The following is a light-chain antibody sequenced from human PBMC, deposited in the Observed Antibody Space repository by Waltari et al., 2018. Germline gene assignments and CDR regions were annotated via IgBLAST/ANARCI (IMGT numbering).Light chain of an antibody. CDR1: QGISSW. Sequence: DIQMTQSPSTLSASVGDRVTITCRASQGISSWLAWYQQKPGKAPKVLIYDTSNVESGVPSRFSGSGSGTEFTLTISSLQADDFASYYCQQYNSYPWTFGQGTKVEIK. CDR3: QQYNSYPWT. J-gene: IGKJ1*01. CDR2: DTS. V-gene: IGKV1-5*01.